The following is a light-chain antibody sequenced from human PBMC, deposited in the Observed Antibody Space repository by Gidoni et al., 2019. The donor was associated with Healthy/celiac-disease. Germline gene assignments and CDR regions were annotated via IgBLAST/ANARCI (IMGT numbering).Light chain of an antibody. J-gene: IGKJ4*01. Sequence: DIQMTQSPSSLSASVGDRVTITCRASQGISNYLAWYQQKPGKVPKLLIYAASTLQSGVPSRFSGRGSGTDFTRTISSLQPEDVATYYCQKDNSAPLTFGGGTKVEIK. V-gene: IGKV1-27*01. CDR1: QGISNY. CDR3: QKDNSAPLT. CDR2: AAS.